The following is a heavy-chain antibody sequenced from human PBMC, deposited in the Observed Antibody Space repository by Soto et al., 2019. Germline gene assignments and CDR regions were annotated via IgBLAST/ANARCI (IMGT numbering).Heavy chain of an antibody. CDR3: ARFGYSSSWETPYYYYYMDV. CDR2: ISAYNGNT. V-gene: IGHV1-18*01. J-gene: IGHJ6*03. D-gene: IGHD6-13*01. Sequence: ASVKVSCKASGYTFTSYGISWVRQAPGQGLEWMGWISAYNGNTNYAQKLQGRVTMTTDTSTSTDYMELRSLRSDDTAVYYCARFGYSSSWETPYYYYYMDVWGKGTTVTVSS. CDR1: GYTFTSYG.